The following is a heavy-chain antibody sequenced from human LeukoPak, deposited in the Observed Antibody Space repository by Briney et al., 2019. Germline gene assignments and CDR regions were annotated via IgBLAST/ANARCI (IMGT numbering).Heavy chain of an antibody. V-gene: IGHV4-30-4*01. D-gene: IGHD3-22*01. CDR2: IYYSGST. J-gene: IGHJ3*02. Sequence: TLSLTCTVSGGSISSGDYYWSWIRQPPGKGLEWIGYIYYSGSTYYNPSLKSRVTISVDTSKNQFSLKLSSVTAADTAVYYCARGTTMIVVVISHDAFDIWGQGTMVTVSS. CDR3: ARGTTMIVVVISHDAFDI. CDR1: GGSISSGDYY.